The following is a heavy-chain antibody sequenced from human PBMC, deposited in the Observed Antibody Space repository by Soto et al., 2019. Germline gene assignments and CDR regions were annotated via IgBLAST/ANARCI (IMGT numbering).Heavy chain of an antibody. J-gene: IGHJ6*02. Sequence: QITLRESGPTLVKPTQTLTLTCTLSGFSLNTKGVGVGWIRQPPGKALEWLALIYWDDDRGYSSSLKSRLTITKDTSKNPVVLTMTNMDPVDTATYYSAHRKFFHDTPYYFYGMDVWGQGTTVTVSS. V-gene: IGHV2-5*02. CDR2: IYWDDDR. CDR1: GFSLNTKGVG. CDR3: AHRKFFHDTPYYFYGMDV.